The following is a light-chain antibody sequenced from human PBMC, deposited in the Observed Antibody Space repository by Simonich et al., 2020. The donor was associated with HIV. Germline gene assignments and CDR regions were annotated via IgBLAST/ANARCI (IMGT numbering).Light chain of an antibody. CDR1: QSISSY. J-gene: IGKJ1*01. CDR2: AAS. V-gene: IGKV1-39*01. Sequence: DIQMTQSPSSLSASVGDRVTITCRTSQSISSYLNWYQQKPGKDPKLLIYAASRLQSGVPSRFSGIGSGTDFTLTISSLQPEDFATYYCQQANSFPRTFGQGTKVEIK. CDR3: QQANSFPRT.